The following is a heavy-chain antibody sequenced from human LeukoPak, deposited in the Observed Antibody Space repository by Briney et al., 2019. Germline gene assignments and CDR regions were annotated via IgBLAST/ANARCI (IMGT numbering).Heavy chain of an antibody. CDR2: IKQDGSEK. D-gene: IGHD3-22*01. CDR3: ARISITMIVVVHNYYMDV. J-gene: IGHJ6*03. Sequence: GGSLRLSCAASGFTFSSYWMSWVRQAPGKGLEWVANIKQDGSEKYYVDSVKGRFTISRDNAKNSLYLQMNSLRAEDTAVYYCARISITMIVVVHNYYMDVWGKGTTVTVSS. CDR1: GFTFSSYW. V-gene: IGHV3-7*01.